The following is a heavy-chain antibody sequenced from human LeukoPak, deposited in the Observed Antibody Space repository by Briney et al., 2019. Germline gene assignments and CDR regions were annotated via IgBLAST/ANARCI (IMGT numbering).Heavy chain of an antibody. J-gene: IGHJ4*02. CDR3: ARGLAAALGYFDY. Sequence: GASVKVSCKAFGYTFTGYYMHGVRQAPGQGPEWMGCINPNSGGTNYAQKFQGGVTMTRDTSSSTVYMELSRLRSDDTAVFYCARGLAAALGYFDYWGQGTLVTVSS. CDR1: GYTFTGYY. D-gene: IGHD2-15*01. V-gene: IGHV1-2*02. CDR2: INPNSGGT.